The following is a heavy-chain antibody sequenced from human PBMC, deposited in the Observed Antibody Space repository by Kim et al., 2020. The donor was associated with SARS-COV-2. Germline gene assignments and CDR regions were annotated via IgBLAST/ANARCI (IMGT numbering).Heavy chain of an antibody. CDR2: IYSSGGT. CDR1: GDSISSTNYY. Sequence: SETLSLTCTVSGDSISSTNYYWGWIRQSPGKGLEWIVSIYSSGGTYYNPSLRSRVTIFVDTSNNQFSLRLTTVTPADTAIYYCARHGGYNLAYPRVFDYWGQGPLVTV. V-gene: IGHV4-39*01. D-gene: IGHD5-18*01. J-gene: IGHJ4*02. CDR3: ARHGGYNLAYPRVFDY.